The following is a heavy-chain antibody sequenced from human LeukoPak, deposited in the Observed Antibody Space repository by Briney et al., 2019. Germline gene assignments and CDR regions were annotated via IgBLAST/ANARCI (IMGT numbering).Heavy chain of an antibody. D-gene: IGHD6-13*01. V-gene: IGHV3-7*01. CDR3: AREWAAAGTFDY. CDR1: GFPFSSYW. CDR2: IKQDGSKK. J-gene: IGHJ4*02. Sequence: GGSLRLSCVASGFPFSSYWMTWVRQAPGKGLEWVANIKQDGSKKSYVDSVKGRSTISRDNAKNSLYLQMNSLRAEDTAVYYCAREWAAAGTFDYWGQGTLVTVSS.